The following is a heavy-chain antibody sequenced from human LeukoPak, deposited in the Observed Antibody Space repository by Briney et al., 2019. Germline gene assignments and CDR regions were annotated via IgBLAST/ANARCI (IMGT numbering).Heavy chain of an antibody. J-gene: IGHJ4*02. V-gene: IGHV3-48*01. CDR1: GLTFSVYS. CDR3: ARDYKYAFDN. CDR2: IGIDGGNT. Sequence: GGSLSLSCAASGLTFSVYSMTWFGQPPGKGLEWISYIGIDGGNTNYADSVKGRFTISGDKAKNSLYLQMNSLRVEDTAVYYCARDYKYAFDNWGQGTLVTVSS. D-gene: IGHD5-24*01.